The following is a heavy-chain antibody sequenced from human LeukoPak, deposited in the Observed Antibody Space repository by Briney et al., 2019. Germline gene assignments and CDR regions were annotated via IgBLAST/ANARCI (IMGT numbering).Heavy chain of an antibody. CDR2: INPKSGAT. CDR3: AKGATEGYYYYYGLDV. CDR1: GYTFTGYY. Sequence: GASVKVPCKAPGYTFTGYYMHWVRQAPGQGLEWMGWINPKSGATTYAQKFQDRVTLTRDTSINTAYMDLSGLTSDDTAVFYCAKGATEGYYYYYGLDVWGQGTTVTVSS. V-gene: IGHV1-2*02. J-gene: IGHJ6*02.